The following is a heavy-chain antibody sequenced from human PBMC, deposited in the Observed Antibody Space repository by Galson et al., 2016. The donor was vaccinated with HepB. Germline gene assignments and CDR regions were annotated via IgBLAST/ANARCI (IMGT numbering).Heavy chain of an antibody. CDR1: GFSFTSYS. J-gene: IGHJ4*02. CDR3: ARGHDANSFILDY. D-gene: IGHD3-3*02. CDR2: ISTTSTYI. Sequence: SLRLSCAASGFSFTSYSMNWVRQAPGKGLEWVSFISTTSTYIYYADSVTGRFTTSRDNAKSSLYLQMSSLRAEDTAVYYCARGHDANSFILDYWGQGTLVTVSS. V-gene: IGHV3-21*01.